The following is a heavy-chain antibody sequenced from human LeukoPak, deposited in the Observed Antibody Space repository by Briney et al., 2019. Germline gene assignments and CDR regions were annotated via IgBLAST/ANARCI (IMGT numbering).Heavy chain of an antibody. J-gene: IGHJ5*02. Sequence: GGSLRLSCAASGFTFSSYGMHWVRQAPGKGLEWVAVISYDGSNKYYADSVKGRFTISRDNSKNTLYLQMNSLRAEDTAVYYCAKDYRHRAYGDARYNWFDPWGQGTLVTVSS. CDR2: ISYDGSNK. CDR3: AKDYRHRAYGDARYNWFDP. CDR1: GFTFSSYG. D-gene: IGHD4-17*01. V-gene: IGHV3-30*18.